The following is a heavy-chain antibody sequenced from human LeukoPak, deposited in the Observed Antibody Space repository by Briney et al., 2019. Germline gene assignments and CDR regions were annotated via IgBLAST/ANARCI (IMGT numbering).Heavy chain of an antibody. CDR1: GFTFSSYS. CDR2: ISYDGSNK. CDR3: AKDRDSSGYYYYYYMDV. D-gene: IGHD3-22*01. V-gene: IGHV3-30*18. J-gene: IGHJ6*03. Sequence: GGSLRLSCAASGFTFSSYSMNWVRQAPGKGLEWVAVISYDGSNKYYADSVKGRFTISRDNSKNTLYLQMNSLRAEDTAVYYCAKDRDSSGYYYYYYMDVWGKGTTVTVSS.